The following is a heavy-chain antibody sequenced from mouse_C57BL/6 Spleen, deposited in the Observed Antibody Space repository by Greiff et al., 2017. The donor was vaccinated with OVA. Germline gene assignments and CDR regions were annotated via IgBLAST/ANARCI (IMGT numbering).Heavy chain of an antibody. CDR3: ASSHLLWYDGHCFDY. V-gene: IGHV1-26*01. CDR1: GYTFTDYY. Sequence: EVQLQQSGPELVKPGASVKISCKASGYTFTDYYMNWVKQSHGKSLEWIGDINPNNGGTSYNQKFKGKATLTVDKSSSTAYMELSSLTSEDSAVYYCASSHLLWYDGHCFDYWGQGTTLTVSS. D-gene: IGHD2-1*01. J-gene: IGHJ2*01. CDR2: INPNNGGT.